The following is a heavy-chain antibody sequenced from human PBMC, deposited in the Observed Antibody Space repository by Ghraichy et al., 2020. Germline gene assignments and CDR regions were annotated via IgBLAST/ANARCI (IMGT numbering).Heavy chain of an antibody. Sequence: GGSLRLSCAASGFTFSNYWLHWVRQAPGKGLVWVSQIKFDGCDTDSADSVKGRFTISRDNAKNTLYLHRNSLKAEDKAVYYCARITWGAPPLANHDHWGRGTLVTVSS. CDR2: IKFDGCDT. J-gene: IGHJ4*02. CDR3: ARITWGAPPLANHDH. D-gene: IGHD1-26*01. V-gene: IGHV3-74*01. CDR1: GFTFSNYW.